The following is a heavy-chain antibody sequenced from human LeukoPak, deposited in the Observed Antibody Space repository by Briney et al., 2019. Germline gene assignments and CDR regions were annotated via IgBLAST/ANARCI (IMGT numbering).Heavy chain of an antibody. Sequence: GASVKVSCKASGGTFISYAMSWVRQAPGKGLEWVSDIRDSGDSTYYADSVKGRFTISRDNSENTLYLQMNSLRAEDTAVYYCAKSGGDRGYYYVDNWGRGTLVTVSS. D-gene: IGHD3-22*01. CDR3: AKSGGDRGYYYVDN. CDR2: IRDSGDST. V-gene: IGHV3-23*01. J-gene: IGHJ4*02. CDR1: GGTFISYA.